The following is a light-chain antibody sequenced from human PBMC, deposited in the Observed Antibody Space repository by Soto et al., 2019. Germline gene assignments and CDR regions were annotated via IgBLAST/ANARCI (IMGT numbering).Light chain of an antibody. CDR1: SSDVGAYDY. V-gene: IGLV2-14*01. CDR2: DVS. Sequence: QSVLTQPASVSGSPGQSIAISCTGTSSDVGAYDYVSWYQQHPGKAPKLMIYDVSNRPSGVSNRFSGSKSGNTASLTISGLQAEDEADYYCSSYTISSTPLYVFGTGTSSPS. CDR3: SSYTISSTPLYV. J-gene: IGLJ1*01.